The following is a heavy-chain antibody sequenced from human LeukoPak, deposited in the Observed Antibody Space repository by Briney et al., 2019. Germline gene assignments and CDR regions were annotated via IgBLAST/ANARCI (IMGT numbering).Heavy chain of an antibody. CDR2: IIPIFGTA. CDR1: GGIFSSYA. J-gene: IGHJ6*02. Sequence: SVKVSCKASGGIFSSYAISWVRQAPGQGLEWMGGIIPIFGTANYAQKFQGRVTITADESTSTAYMELSSLRSEDTAVYYCARALLGYCSSTSCYAGMDVWGQGTTVTVSS. D-gene: IGHD2-2*01. CDR3: ARALLGYCSSTSCYAGMDV. V-gene: IGHV1-69*13.